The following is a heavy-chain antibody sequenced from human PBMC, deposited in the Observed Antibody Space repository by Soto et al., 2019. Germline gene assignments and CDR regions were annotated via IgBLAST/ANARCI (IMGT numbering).Heavy chain of an antibody. CDR3: ASQINLGYCAGGSCLVGMDV. CDR1: GFTVSSNY. Sequence: EVQLVETGGGLIQPGGSLRLSCAASGFTVSSNYMSWVRQAPGKGLEWVSIIYSAGSTYYADSLKGRFTISRDNSKNTLYLQMNSLRAEDTAIYYCASQINLGYCAGGSCLVGMDVWGQGTTVTVSS. V-gene: IGHV3-53*02. D-gene: IGHD2-15*01. J-gene: IGHJ6*02. CDR2: IYSAGST.